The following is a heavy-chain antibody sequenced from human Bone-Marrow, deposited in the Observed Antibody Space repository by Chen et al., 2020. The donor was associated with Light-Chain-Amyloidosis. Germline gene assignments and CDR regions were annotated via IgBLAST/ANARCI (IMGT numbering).Heavy chain of an antibody. CDR3: ARNSAFDY. V-gene: IGHV3-33*01. J-gene: IGHJ4*02. CDR2: IWNDGSHK. CDR1: GFNFSKYG. Sequence: QVQLLQSGGGVVQPGKSLRLSCAASGFNFSKYGMNWVRQAPGKGLEWVAVIWNDGSHKLYADSVRARFTISRDNSKNTLYLQMNSLRAEDTAMYYCARNSAFDYWGQGAFVTVPS.